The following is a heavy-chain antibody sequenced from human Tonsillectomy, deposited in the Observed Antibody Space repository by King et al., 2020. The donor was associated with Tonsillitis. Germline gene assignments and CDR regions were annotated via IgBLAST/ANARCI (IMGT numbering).Heavy chain of an antibody. V-gene: IGHV3-7*03. Sequence: VQLVQSGGGLVQPGGSLRLSCAVSGLTFSSYWMSWVRQAPGKGLEWVANINQNGGEKYYVDSVKGRLTISRDNAKNSLYLQMNSLRADDTDVYYCARDVTFGGKYWGPGTLVTVSS. D-gene: IGHD4-23*01. CDR2: INQNGGEK. CDR3: ARDVTFGGKY. J-gene: IGHJ4*02. CDR1: GLTFSSYW.